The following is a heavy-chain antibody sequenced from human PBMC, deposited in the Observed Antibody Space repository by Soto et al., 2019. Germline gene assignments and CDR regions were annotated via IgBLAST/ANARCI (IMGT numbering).Heavy chain of an antibody. J-gene: IGHJ6*02. CDR1: GYTFTSYC. D-gene: IGHD2-2*01. CDR2: ISAYNGNT. V-gene: IGHV1-18*04. CDR3: ARAVMPWESYLPAAINYYYYYYGMDV. Sequence: ASVKVSCKASGYTFTSYCISWVLQAPGQGLEGMGWISAYNGNTNYAQKLQGRVTMTTDTSTSTAYMELRSLRSDDTAVYYCARAVMPWESYLPAAINYYYYYYGMDVWGQGTTVTVSS.